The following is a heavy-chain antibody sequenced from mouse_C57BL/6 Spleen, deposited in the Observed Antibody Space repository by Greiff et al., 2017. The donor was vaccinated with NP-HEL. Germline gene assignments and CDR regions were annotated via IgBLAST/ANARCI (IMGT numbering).Heavy chain of an antibody. Sequence: QVQLQQSGPELVKPGASVKISCKASGYAFSSSWMNWVKQRPGKGLEWIGRIYPGDGDTNYNGKFKGKATLTVDKSSSTAYMHLSSLTSEDAAVYFWARGTTVVAPDYWGQGTTLTVSS. CDR1: GYAFSSSW. V-gene: IGHV1-82*01. CDR2: IYPGDGDT. CDR3: ARGTTVVAPDY. J-gene: IGHJ2*01. D-gene: IGHD1-1*01.